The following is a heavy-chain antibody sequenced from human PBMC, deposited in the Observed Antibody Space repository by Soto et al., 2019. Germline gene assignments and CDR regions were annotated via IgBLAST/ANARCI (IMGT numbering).Heavy chain of an antibody. CDR3: ARREIQGPIDY. V-gene: IGHV4-28*01. D-gene: IGHD1-26*01. J-gene: IGHJ4*02. Sequence: QVQLQESGPGLVKPSDTLSLTCAVSGYSISSSSWWGWIRQPPGKGLEWIGYIYYSGTTYYNPSLKSRVHMSVDTSKNQFSLKLTSVTAVDTAVYDCARREIQGPIDYWGQGTLVTVSS. CDR2: IYYSGTT. CDR1: GYSISSSSW.